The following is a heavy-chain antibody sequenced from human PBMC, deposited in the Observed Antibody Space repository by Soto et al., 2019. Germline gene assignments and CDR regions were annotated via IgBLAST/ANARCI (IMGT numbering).Heavy chain of an antibody. J-gene: IGHJ4*02. CDR1: GGSISSGDYY. CDR2: IYYSGST. Sequence: QVQLQESGPGLVKPSQTLSLTCTVSGGSISSGDYYWSWIRQPPGKGLGWIGYIYYSGSTYYNPSPKRRVTISVYTSKNRFSRKLSSVTAADTAVYYCARGVTTVVRGVIIRALHLDYWGQGTLVTVSS. D-gene: IGHD3-10*01. V-gene: IGHV4-30-4*01. CDR3: ARGVTTVVRGVIIRALHLDY.